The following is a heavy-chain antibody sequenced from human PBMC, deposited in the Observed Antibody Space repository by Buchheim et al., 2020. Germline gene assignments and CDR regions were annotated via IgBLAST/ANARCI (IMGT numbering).Heavy chain of an antibody. V-gene: IGHV3-30*03. CDR3: ARSNNYGYLGGLGKDY. Sequence: VQLVESGGGLVQPGGSLRISCAASGFTYGGYGMTWVRQAPGRGLEWVALISYDGSQKYCTDSVKGRFSISRDNSKNTLYLQMNSLRAEDTAVYHCARSNNYGYLGGLGKDYWGQGTL. CDR2: ISYDGSQK. D-gene: IGHD5-18*01. CDR1: GFTYGGYG. J-gene: IGHJ4*02.